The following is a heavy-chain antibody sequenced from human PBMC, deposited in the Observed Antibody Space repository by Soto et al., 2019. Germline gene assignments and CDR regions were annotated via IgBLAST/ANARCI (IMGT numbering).Heavy chain of an antibody. CDR3: ARRFDSLSLGLEEDYYFYGMDV. CDR2: IDPSGSYT. J-gene: IGHJ6*02. V-gene: IGHV5-10-1*01. Sequence: PGESQKISCKGAGYSFSTYWISWVRQMPGKVLERMRRIDPSGSYTDYSPSLQGHVTISADKSITTAYLQWSSLKASDTAIYYCARRFDSLSLGLEEDYYFYGMDVWGQGTTVTVSS. D-gene: IGHD3-16*01. CDR1: GYSFSTYW.